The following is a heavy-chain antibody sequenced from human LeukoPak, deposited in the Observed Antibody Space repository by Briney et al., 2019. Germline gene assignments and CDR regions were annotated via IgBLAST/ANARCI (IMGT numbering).Heavy chain of an antibody. D-gene: IGHD4-17*01. CDR3: ARALGKDYGPYFDY. Sequence: PSETLSLTCAVSGGSISSGGYSWSWIRQPPGKGLEWIGYIYHSGSTYYNPSLKSRVTISVDRSKNQFSLKLSSVTAADTAVYYCARALGKDYGPYFDYWDQGTLVTVSP. CDR1: GGSISSGGYS. J-gene: IGHJ4*02. V-gene: IGHV4-30-2*01. CDR2: IYHSGST.